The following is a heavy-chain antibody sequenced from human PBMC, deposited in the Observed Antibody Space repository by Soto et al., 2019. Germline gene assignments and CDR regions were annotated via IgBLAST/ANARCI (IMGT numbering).Heavy chain of an antibody. V-gene: IGHV1-69*08. CDR2: IIPFHGVT. J-gene: IGHJ4*02. Sequence: QVQLVQSGAEVKKPGSSVKVSCTASGGTFSPYTINWVRQAPGQGLEWMGRIIPFHGVTNYAQKFQARVTITADKSTSTAYMELRGLRLEDTAMYYCTGDWEITVSTWSFGGFWGRGTLVTVSS. D-gene: IGHD3-10*01. CDR3: TGDWEITVSTWSFGGF. CDR1: GGTFSPYT.